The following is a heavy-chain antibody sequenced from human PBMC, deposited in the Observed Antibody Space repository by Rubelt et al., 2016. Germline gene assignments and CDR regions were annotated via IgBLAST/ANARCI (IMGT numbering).Heavy chain of an antibody. V-gene: IGHV1-24*01. CDR2: FDPEDGET. Sequence: QVQLVQSGAEVKKPGASVKVSCKVSGYTLTELSMHWVRQAPGKGLAWMGGFDPEDGETIYAQKFHGRVTMTEDTSTDTAYMELSSLRSEDTAVYYCATRSLWFGEIDRYFDYWGQGTLVTVSS. J-gene: IGHJ4*02. CDR1: GYTLTELS. D-gene: IGHD3-10*01. CDR3: ATRSLWFGEIDRYFDY.